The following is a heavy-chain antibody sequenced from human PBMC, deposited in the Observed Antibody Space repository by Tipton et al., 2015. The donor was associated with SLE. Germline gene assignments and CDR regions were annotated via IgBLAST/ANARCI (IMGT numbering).Heavy chain of an antibody. V-gene: IGHV4-39*02. D-gene: IGHD2-15*01. J-gene: IGHJ3*02. CDR1: GGSISSTSNY. Sequence: TLSLTCTVSGGSISSTSNYWGWIRQPPGKGLEWIGSISFSGNTYYNPSLKNRVTLSVDTSKNHFSLKLRSVTAADTAVYFCARPPPYGSGGSCYSNGFDIWGQGTMVTVSS. CDR3: ARPPPYGSGGSCYSNGFDI. CDR2: ISFSGNT.